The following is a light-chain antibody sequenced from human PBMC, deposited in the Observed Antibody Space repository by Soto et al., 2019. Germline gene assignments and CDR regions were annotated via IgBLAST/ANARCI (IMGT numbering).Light chain of an antibody. CDR1: QSVSNN. Sequence: EVVITQSPATLSVSPGERATLSCRASQSVSNNLAWYPQKPGQAPRLLIYGASTRATGIPARFSGRGSGTEFTLTISSLQSEDFGLYYCQQYHIWPTWTFGQGTKVDIK. CDR2: GAS. CDR3: QQYHIWPTWT. J-gene: IGKJ1*01. V-gene: IGKV3-15*01.